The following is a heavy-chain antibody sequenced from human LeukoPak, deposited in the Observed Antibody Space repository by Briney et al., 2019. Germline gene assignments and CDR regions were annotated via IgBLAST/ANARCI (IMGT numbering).Heavy chain of an antibody. D-gene: IGHD3/OR15-3a*01. CDR3: ARQTGSGLFILP. CDR2: IYYSGNT. CDR1: GVSISSSNSY. V-gene: IGHV4-39*01. J-gene: IGHJ4*02. Sequence: SETLSLTCTVSGVSISSSNSYWGWIRQPPGKGLEWIGSIYYSGNTYYNASLKSQVSISTDTSKNQFSLKLTSVTAADTAVYYCARQTGSGLFILPGGQGTLVTVSS.